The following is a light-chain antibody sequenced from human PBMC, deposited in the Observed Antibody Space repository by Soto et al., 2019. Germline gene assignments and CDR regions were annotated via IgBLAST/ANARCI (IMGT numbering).Light chain of an antibody. J-gene: IGLJ2*01. CDR1: SSDVGGYNF. Sequence: QAVLTQPRSVSGSPGQSVTISCTGTSSDVGGYNFVSWYQQHPGKAPKLMIYDVSKRPSGVPDRFSASKSGNTASLTISGLQHEDEAAYFCCSYAGSYTVIFGVGTKLTVL. V-gene: IGLV2-11*01. CDR2: DVS. CDR3: CSYAGSYTVI.